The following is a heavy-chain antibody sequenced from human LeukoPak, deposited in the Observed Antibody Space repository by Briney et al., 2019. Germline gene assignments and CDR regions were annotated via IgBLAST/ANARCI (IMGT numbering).Heavy chain of an antibody. CDR1: GFTVSSSY. D-gene: IGHD6-19*01. CDR3: ARGGASGWYDY. Sequence: PGGSLRLSCAASGFTVSSSYMTWVRQAPGKGLEWVSVLYSAGSTYYADSVKGRFTISRDNSKNTLYLQMNSLRAEDTAVYYCARGGASGWYDYWGQGTLVTVSS. V-gene: IGHV3-53*01. CDR2: LYSAGST. J-gene: IGHJ4*02.